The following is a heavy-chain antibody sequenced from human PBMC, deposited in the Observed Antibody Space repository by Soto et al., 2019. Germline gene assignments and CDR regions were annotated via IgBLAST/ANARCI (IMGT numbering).Heavy chain of an antibody. Sequence: ASVKVSCKASGYTFTSYCMSWGREAPGQGLECMGWISAYNGNTNYAQKLQGRVTMTTDTSTSTAYMELRSLRSDDTAVYYCARNLPSAYYYDSSGPPEGAFDYWGQGTLVTVSS. CDR2: ISAYNGNT. V-gene: IGHV1-18*01. D-gene: IGHD3-22*01. CDR1: GYTFTSYC. J-gene: IGHJ4*02. CDR3: ARNLPSAYYYDSSGPPEGAFDY.